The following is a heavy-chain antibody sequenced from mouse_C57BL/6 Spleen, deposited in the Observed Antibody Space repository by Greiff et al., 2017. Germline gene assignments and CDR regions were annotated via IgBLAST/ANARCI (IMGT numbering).Heavy chain of an antibody. CDR2: IYPGSGST. Sequence: VQLQQPGAELVKPGASVKMSCKASGYTFTSYWITWVKQRPGQGLEWIGDIYPGSGSTNYNEKFKSKATLTVDTSSSTAYMQLSSLTSEDSAFYCWTREYNGSSRTSWFAYWGQGTLVTVSA. CDR3: TREYNGSSRTSWFAY. CDR1: GYTFTSYW. J-gene: IGHJ3*01. V-gene: IGHV1-55*01. D-gene: IGHD1-1*01.